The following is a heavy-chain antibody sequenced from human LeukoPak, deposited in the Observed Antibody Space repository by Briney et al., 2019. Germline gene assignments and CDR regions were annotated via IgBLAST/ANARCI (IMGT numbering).Heavy chain of an antibody. CDR2: INHSGST. V-gene: IGHV4-34*01. CDR1: GGPFSGYY. D-gene: IGHD3-3*01. Sequence: PSETLSLTCAVYGGPFSGYYWSWIRQPPGKGLEWIGEINHSGSTNYNPSLKSRVTISVDTSKNQFSLKLSSVTAADTAVYYCARDLTIFGVARFDPWGQGTLVTVSS. CDR3: ARDLTIFGVARFDP. J-gene: IGHJ5*02.